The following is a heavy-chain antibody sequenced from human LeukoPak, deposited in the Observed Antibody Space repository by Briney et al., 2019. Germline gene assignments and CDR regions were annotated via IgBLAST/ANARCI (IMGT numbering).Heavy chain of an antibody. CDR3: ARDYDYDKYYYYYMDV. J-gene: IGHJ6*03. D-gene: IGHD3-22*01. Sequence: GGSLRLSCAASGFAFSSYWMSWVRQAPGKGLEWVANIKQDGSEKYYVDSVKGRFTISRDNAKNSLYLQMNGLRAEDTAVYYCARDYDYDKYYYYYMDVWGKGTTVTVSS. CDR2: IKQDGSEK. V-gene: IGHV3-7*01. CDR1: GFAFSSYW.